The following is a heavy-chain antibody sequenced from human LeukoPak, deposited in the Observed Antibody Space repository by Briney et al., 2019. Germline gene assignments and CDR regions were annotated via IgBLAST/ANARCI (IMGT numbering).Heavy chain of an antibody. Sequence: ASVKVSCKASGYTFTSYDINWVRQATGQGLEWMGWMSPNSGNTGYAQKFQGRVTMTRNTSISTAYMELSSLRSEDTAVYYCARAVQCSGGSCYSGLIADFGTHHPADYWGQGTLVTVSS. V-gene: IGHV1-8*01. CDR2: MSPNSGNT. J-gene: IGHJ4*02. D-gene: IGHD2-15*01. CDR3: ARAVQCSGGSCYSGLIADFGTHHPADY. CDR1: GYTFTSYD.